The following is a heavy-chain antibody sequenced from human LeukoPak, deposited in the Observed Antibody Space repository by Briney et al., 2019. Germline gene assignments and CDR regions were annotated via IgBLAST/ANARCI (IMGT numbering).Heavy chain of an antibody. V-gene: IGHV1-18*01. D-gene: IGHD6-19*01. J-gene: IGHJ4*02. CDR3: ARDVGGSIRGAVAGWDY. Sequence: ASVKVSCKASGYTFANYGISWVRQAPGQGLEWLGWSTPYNGNPKYAQKVQGRVTMTTGTSTNTAYMELTTLRSDDTAVYYCARDVGGSIRGAVAGWDYWGQGTPVTVSS. CDR2: STPYNGNP. CDR1: GYTFANYG.